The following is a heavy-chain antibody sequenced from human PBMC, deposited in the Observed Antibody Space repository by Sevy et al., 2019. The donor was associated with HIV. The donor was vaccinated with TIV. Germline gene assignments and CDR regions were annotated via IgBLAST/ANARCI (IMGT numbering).Heavy chain of an antibody. V-gene: IGHV3-30*02. Sequence: GGSLRLSCAASGFTFSSYGMHWVRQAPGKGLEWVAFIRYDGSNKYYADSVKGRFTISRDNSKNTLYLQMNGLRAEETAGYYCAKDLGDYQDIVVVPAAIFGYYYYGMDVWGQGTTVTVSS. J-gene: IGHJ6*02. D-gene: IGHD2-2*01. CDR1: GFTFSSYG. CDR2: IRYDGSNK. CDR3: AKDLGDYQDIVVVPAAIFGYYYYGMDV.